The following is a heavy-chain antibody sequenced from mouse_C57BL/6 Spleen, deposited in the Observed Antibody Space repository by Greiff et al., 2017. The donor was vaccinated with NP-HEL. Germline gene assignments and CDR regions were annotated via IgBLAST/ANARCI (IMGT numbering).Heavy chain of an antibody. CDR1: GFSFNTYA. D-gene: IGHD4-1*01. CDR2: IRSKSNNYAT. V-gene: IGHV10-1*01. J-gene: IGHJ4*01. Sequence: EVKLMESGGGLVQPKGSLKLSCAASGFSFNTYAMNWVRQAPGKGFEWVARIRSKSNNYATYYADSVKDRFNISRDDSESMLYLQMNNLKTEDTAMYYCVRHEGSLGPEDAMDYWGQGTSVTVSS. CDR3: VRHEGSLGPEDAMDY.